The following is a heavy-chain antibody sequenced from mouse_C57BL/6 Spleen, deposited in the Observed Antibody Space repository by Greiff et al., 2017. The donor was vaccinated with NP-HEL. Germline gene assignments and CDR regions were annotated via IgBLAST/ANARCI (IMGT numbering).Heavy chain of an antibody. CDR1: GFTFTDYY. D-gene: IGHD1-1*01. CDR3: ARYHYYGSSSAWFAY. J-gene: IGHJ3*01. CDR2: IRNKANGYTT. Sequence: EVQLVESGGGLVQPGGSLSLSCAASGFTFTDYYMSWVRQPPGKALEWLGFIRNKANGYTTEYSASVKGRFTISRDNYQSILYLQMNALRAEDSATYYCARYHYYGSSSAWFAYWGQGTLVTVSA. V-gene: IGHV7-3*01.